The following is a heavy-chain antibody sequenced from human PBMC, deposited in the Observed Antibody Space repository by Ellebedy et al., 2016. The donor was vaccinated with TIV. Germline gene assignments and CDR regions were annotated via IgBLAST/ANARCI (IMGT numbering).Heavy chain of an antibody. J-gene: IGHJ6*02. V-gene: IGHV4-39*07. D-gene: IGHD3-9*01. CDR1: GGSISSSSSY. Sequence: SETLSLXXTVSGGSISSSSSYWGWIRQPPGKGLEWIGSIYYSGSTYYNPSLKSRVTISVDTSKNQFSLKLSSVTAADTAVYYCAREGLGVTGYLPYYYYGMDVWGQGTTVTVSS. CDR2: IYYSGST. CDR3: AREGLGVTGYLPYYYYGMDV.